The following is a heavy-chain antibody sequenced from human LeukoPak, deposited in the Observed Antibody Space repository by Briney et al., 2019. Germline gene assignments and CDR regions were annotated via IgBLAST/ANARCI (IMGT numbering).Heavy chain of an antibody. J-gene: IGHJ4*02. D-gene: IGHD3-22*01. Sequence: SETLSLTCTVSGDSLSSYYLNWVRQPPGKGLEWIGYIYYSGDTNYNPPLTSRVTVSVDTSKNHFSLRLSSVTAADTAVYYCARGANYYDSSGYYSYYLDYWGQGTLVTVSS. CDR2: IYYSGDT. CDR3: ARGANYYDSSGYYSYYLDY. V-gene: IGHV4-59*01. CDR1: GDSLSSYY.